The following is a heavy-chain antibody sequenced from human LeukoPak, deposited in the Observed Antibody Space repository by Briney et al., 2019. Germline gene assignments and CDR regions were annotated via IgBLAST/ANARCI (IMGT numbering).Heavy chain of an antibody. CDR1: GFTFTGYS. J-gene: IGHJ2*01. D-gene: IGHD2-2*01. CDR2: ISSSSHI. V-gene: IGHV3-21*01. Sequence: GGSLRLSCVVSGFTFTGYSMNWVRQAPGKGLEWVSSISSSSHIFYADSVKGRFTISRDNARNTLYLQMNSLRAEDTAVYYCASRQVVPAATNWYLDLWGRGTLVTVSS. CDR3: ASRQVVPAATNWYLDL.